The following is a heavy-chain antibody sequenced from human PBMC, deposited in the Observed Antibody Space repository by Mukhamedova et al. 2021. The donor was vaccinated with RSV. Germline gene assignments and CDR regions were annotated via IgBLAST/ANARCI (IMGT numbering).Heavy chain of an antibody. Sequence: RYSPSFQGQVTISADKSISTAYLQWSSLKASDTAMYYCARQEKGFDYWGQGTLVTVSP. CDR3: ARQEKGFDY. J-gene: IGHJ4*02. V-gene: IGHV5-51*01.